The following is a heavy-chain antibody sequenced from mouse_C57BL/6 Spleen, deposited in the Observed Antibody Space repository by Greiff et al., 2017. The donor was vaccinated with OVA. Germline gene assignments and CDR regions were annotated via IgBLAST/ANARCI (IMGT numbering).Heavy chain of an antibody. J-gene: IGHJ4*01. D-gene: IGHD4-1*01. V-gene: IGHV10-1*01. Sequence: EVKLMESGGGLVQPKGSLKLSCAASGFSFNTYAMNWVRQAPGKGLEWVARIRSKSNNYATYYADSVKDRFTISRDDSESMHYLQMNNLKTEDAAMYYCEIGLGQYDMDVWGKGTTVTVSS. CDR3: EIGLGQYDMDV. CDR1: GFSFNTYA. CDR2: IRSKSNNYAT.